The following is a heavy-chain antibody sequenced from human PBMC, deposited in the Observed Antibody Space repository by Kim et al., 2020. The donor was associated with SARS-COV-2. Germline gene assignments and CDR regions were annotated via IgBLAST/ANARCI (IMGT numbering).Heavy chain of an antibody. Sequence: GGSLRLSCAASGFTFSSYAMSWVRQAPGKGLEWVSAISGSGGSTYYADSVKGRFTISRDNSKNTLYLQMNSLRAEDTAVYYCAKYFPSITIFGVVIQGPPAEKYYFDYWGQGTLVTVSS. CDR2: ISGSGGST. CDR3: AKYFPSITIFGVVIQGPPAEKYYFDY. V-gene: IGHV3-23*01. J-gene: IGHJ4*02. D-gene: IGHD3-3*01. CDR1: GFTFSSYA.